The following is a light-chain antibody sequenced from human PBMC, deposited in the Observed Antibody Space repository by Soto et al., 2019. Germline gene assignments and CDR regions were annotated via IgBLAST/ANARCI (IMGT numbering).Light chain of an antibody. CDR2: RNV. CDR1: RSNTGTSY. V-gene: IGLV1-47*01. CDR3: ASWDDSLSGSYV. J-gene: IGLJ1*01. Sequence: QSVLTQPPSASGTPGQRVTISCSGIRSNTGTSYVYWYQQLPGTAPKLLMYRNVTRPSGVPDRFSGSKSGTPASLAISGLRSEDEADYYCASWDDSLSGSYVFGTGTKVTVL.